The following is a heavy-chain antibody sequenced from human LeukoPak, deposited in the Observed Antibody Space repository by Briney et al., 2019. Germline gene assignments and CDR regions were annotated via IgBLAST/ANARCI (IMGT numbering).Heavy chain of an antibody. J-gene: IGHJ6*02. D-gene: IGHD3-10*01. CDR3: AKERVSPYYYGSGSYFFGMDV. V-gene: IGHV3-21*04. CDR2: ISSSSSYI. CDR1: GFTFSSYS. Sequence: GGSLRLSCAASGFTFSSYSMNWVRQAPGKGLEWVSSISSSSSYIYYADSVKGRFTISRDNAKNSLYLQMNSLRAEDTALYYCAKERVSPYYYGSGSYFFGMDVWGQGTRSPSP.